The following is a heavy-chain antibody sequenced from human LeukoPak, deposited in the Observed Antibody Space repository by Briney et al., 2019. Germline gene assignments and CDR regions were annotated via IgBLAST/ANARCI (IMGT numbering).Heavy chain of an antibody. CDR3: ARTYYDILTGYKPSYFDY. D-gene: IGHD3-9*01. V-gene: IGHV5-51*01. J-gene: IGHJ4*02. CDR1: GYSFTSYW. Sequence: GESLKISCKGSGYSFTSYWIGWVRQMPGKGLEWMGIIYPGDSDTRYSPSFQGQVTISADKSISTAYLQWSSLKASDTAMYYCARTYYDILTGYKPSYFDYWGQGTLVTVSS. CDR2: IYPGDSDT.